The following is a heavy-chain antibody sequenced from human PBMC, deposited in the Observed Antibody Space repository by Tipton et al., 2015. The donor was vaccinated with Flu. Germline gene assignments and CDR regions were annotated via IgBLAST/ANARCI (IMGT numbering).Heavy chain of an antibody. CDR2: IYPADSDT. CDR3: ARHAGSGCTNAICSYWYFSL. D-gene: IGHD2-8*01. J-gene: IGHJ2*01. CDR1: GYGFTSYW. V-gene: IGHV5-51*01. Sequence: VQLVQSGAEVKKPGESLKISCKGSGYGFTSYWFVWVRQMPGKGLEWMGTIYPADSDTRYSPSFQGQVTISADKSVSTAYLQWSSLKASDTATYYCARHAGSGCTNAICSYWYFSLWGRGTLVTVSS.